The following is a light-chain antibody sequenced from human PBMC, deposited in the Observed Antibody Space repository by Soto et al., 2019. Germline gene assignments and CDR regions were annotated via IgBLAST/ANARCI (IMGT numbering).Light chain of an antibody. CDR1: QSVSSN. CDR2: GAS. Sequence: TQSPATLYVSPGERATLSCRASQSVSSNLAWYQQKPGQAPRLLIYGASTRATGIPARFSGSGSGTEFTLTISSLQSEDFAVYYCQQYGSSPLTFGGGTKVDNK. CDR3: QQYGSSPLT. V-gene: IGKV3-15*01. J-gene: IGKJ4*02.